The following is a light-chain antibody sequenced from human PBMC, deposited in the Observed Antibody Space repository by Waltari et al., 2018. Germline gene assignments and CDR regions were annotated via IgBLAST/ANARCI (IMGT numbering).Light chain of an antibody. CDR3: QQYGSSPRT. Sequence: CRAIQSVRSSYLAWYQQKPGQAPRLLIYGASSRATGIPDRFSGSGSGTDFTLTISRLEPEDFAVYYCQQYGSSPRTFGQGTKVEIK. CDR1: QSVRSSY. J-gene: IGKJ1*01. CDR2: GAS. V-gene: IGKV3-20*01.